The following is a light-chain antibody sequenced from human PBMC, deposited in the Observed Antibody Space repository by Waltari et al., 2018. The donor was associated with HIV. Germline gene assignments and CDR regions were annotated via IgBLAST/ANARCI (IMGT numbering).Light chain of an antibody. CDR1: SSAVRSTMS. V-gene: IGLV2-23*02. Sequence: QSPLTQPASVSGSPGPPVTITCNGPSSAVRSTMSVSWYQRHPGKGPRPIIYNVNSRPSGISSRFSGSKSGNTASLTISGLQADDEAEYICCSYAGTVTYLVFGGGTKLTVL. CDR2: NVN. CDR3: CSYAGTVTYLV. J-gene: IGLJ2*01.